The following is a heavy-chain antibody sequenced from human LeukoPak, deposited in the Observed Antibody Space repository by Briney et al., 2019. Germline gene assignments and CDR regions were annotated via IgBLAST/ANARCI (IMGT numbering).Heavy chain of an antibody. CDR3: TRPSITMVRGVIITYLFDY. V-gene: IGHV3-15*01. CDR1: GFTFSNAW. Sequence: GGSLRLSCAASGFTFSNAWMSWARQAPGKGLEWVGRIKSKTDGGPTDYAAPVKGRFTLSRDDSKNTLYLQMNSLKTEDTAVYYCTRPSITMVRGVIITYLFDYWGQGTLVTVSS. CDR2: IKSKTDGGPT. J-gene: IGHJ4*02. D-gene: IGHD3-10*01.